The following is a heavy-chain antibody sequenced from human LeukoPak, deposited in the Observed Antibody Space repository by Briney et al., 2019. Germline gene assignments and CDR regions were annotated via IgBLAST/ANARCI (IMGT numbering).Heavy chain of an antibody. V-gene: IGHV1-8*01. CDR3: ARGPYYYYYDSSGYYFGSDLDVHDY. CDR2: MNPNSGNT. D-gene: IGHD3-22*01. CDR1: GYTFTSYD. Sequence: ASVRVSCKASGYTFTSYDINWVRRATGQGLEWMGWMNPNSGNTGYAQKSQGRVTMTRNTSISTAYMEPSSLRSEDTAVYYCARGPYYYYYDSSGYYFGSDLDVHDYWGQGTLVTVSS. J-gene: IGHJ4*02.